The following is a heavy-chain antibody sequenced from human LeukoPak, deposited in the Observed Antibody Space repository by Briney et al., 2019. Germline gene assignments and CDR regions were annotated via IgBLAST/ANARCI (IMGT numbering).Heavy chain of an antibody. J-gene: IGHJ4*02. CDR3: ARDSTFYYDSSGYYPSYYFDY. D-gene: IGHD3-22*01. Sequence: PSETLSLTCTVSGGSISSYYWSWIRQPPGKGLEWIGYIYYSGSTNYNPSLKSRVTISVDTSKNQFSLKLSSVTAADTAVYYCARDSTFYYDSSGYYPSYYFDYWGQGTLVTVSS. V-gene: IGHV4-59*01. CDR1: GGSISSYY. CDR2: IYYSGST.